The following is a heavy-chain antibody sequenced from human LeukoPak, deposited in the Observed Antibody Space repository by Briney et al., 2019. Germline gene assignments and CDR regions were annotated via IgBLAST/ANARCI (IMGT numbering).Heavy chain of an antibody. J-gene: IGHJ5*02. Sequence: SETLSLTCTASGTSISSHYWNWIRQPPGKGLEWIGYIYDSGSTHYNASLKSRGTISLETSKNPFSLKLSSVTAADTAVYYCARDRDWFDPWGQGTLVTVSS. V-gene: IGHV4-59*11. CDR1: GTSISSHY. CDR3: ARDRDWFDP. CDR2: IYDSGST. D-gene: IGHD3-10*01.